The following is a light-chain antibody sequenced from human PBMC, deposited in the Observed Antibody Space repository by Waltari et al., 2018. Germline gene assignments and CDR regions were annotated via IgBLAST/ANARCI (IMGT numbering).Light chain of an antibody. CDR1: QSIGTF. CDR2: GAS. J-gene: IGKJ1*01. V-gene: IGKV3-20*01. CDR3: QHYVRLPVT. Sequence: EIVLTQSPGTLSLSPGERVTLPCRASQSIGTFFAWYQQKPGQPPRLLIYGASIRAAGIPDRVSGSGSGTDFSLTISRLEPEDFAVYYCQHYVRLPVTFGQGTKVQIK.